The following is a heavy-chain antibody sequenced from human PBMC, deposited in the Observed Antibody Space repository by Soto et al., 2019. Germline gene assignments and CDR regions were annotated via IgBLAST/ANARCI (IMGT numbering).Heavy chain of an antibody. CDR2: ISAYNGNT. J-gene: IGHJ6*02. CDR3: AGDDPGLPPNFGKYYYYYGMDV. Sequence: QVQLVQSGAEVKKPGASVKVSCKASGYTFTSYGISWVRQAPGQGLEWMGWISAYNGNTNYAQKLQGRVTMTTDTSTSTAYMELRSLRSDDTAVYYCAGDDPGLPPNFGKYYYYYGMDVWGQGTTVTVSS. V-gene: IGHV1-18*01. CDR1: GYTFTSYG. D-gene: IGHD3-10*01.